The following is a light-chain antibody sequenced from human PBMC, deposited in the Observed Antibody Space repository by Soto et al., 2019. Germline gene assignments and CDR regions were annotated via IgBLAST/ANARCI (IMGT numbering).Light chain of an antibody. CDR2: DVS. CDR1: SSDVGGYNY. CDR3: TSYRSSSTLNV. V-gene: IGLV2-14*01. Sequence: QSALTQPASVSGSPGQSITISYTGTSSDVGGYNYVSWYQQHPGQAPKLMIYDVSNRPSGVSDRFSGSKSGNTASLTISGLQAEDEADYYCTSYRSSSTLNVFGTGTKLTVL. J-gene: IGLJ1*01.